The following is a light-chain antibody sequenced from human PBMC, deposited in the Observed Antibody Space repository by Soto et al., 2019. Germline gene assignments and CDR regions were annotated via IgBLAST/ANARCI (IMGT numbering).Light chain of an antibody. CDR2: GAS. Sequence: EIVLTQSPGTLSLSPGGRATLSCRASQSVSSSYLAWYQQKPGQAPRLLIYGASSRATGIPDRFSGSGPGTDFTLTISRLEPEDFAVYYCQQYGSSPLTLGPGTKVDIK. V-gene: IGKV3-20*01. J-gene: IGKJ3*01. CDR1: QSVSSSY. CDR3: QQYGSSPLT.